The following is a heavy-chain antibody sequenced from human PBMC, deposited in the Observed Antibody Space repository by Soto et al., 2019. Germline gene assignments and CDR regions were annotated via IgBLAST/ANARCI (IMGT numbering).Heavy chain of an antibody. J-gene: IGHJ4*02. V-gene: IGHV3-23*01. CDR2: ISGSGGST. CDR3: AIGTSDYDYLTY. Sequence: GGSLRLSCAASGFTFSSYAMSWVRQAPGKGLEWVSAISGSGGSTYYADSVKGRFTISRDNSKNTLYLQMNSLRAEDTAVYYCAIGTSDYDYLTYWGQGTLVTVSS. D-gene: IGHD5-12*01. CDR1: GFTFSSYA.